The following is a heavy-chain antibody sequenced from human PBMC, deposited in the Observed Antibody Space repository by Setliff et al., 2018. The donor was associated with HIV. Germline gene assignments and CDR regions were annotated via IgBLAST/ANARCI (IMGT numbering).Heavy chain of an antibody. CDR1: GFNFRGYN. D-gene: IGHD7-27*01. Sequence: GGSLRLSCAVSGFNFRGYNMNWVRQAPGKGLEWVSSISSSSRSKYYADSVKGRFSISRDNSKNSLYLQMISLRAEDTALYYCARQGNWEFDYWGQGTLVTVSS. J-gene: IGHJ4*02. V-gene: IGHV3-21*01. CDR3: ARQGNWEFDY. CDR2: ISSSSRSK.